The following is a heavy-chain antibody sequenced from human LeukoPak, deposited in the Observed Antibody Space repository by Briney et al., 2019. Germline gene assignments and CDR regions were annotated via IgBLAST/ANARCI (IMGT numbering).Heavy chain of an antibody. V-gene: IGHV1-2*02. D-gene: IGHD6-13*01. CDR1: GYTFTSYG. Sequence: ASVKVSCKASGYTFTSYGISWVRQAPGQGLKWMGWIKPNSGDTRSAQKFQGRVTMTRDTSISTAYMELSRLRSDDTAVYYCARDGDSIAAAPDYMDVWGKGTTVTVSS. CDR3: ARDGDSIAAAPDYMDV. CDR2: IKPNSGDT. J-gene: IGHJ6*03.